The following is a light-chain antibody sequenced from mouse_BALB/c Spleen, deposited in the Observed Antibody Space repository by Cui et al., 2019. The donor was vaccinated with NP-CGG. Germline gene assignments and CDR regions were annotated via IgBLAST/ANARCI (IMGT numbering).Light chain of an antibody. V-gene: IGLV1*01. J-gene: IGLJ1*01. Sequence: QAVVTQESALTTSPGETVTLTCRSSTGAVTTSNYANWVQEKPDHLFTGLIGGTNNRAPRVPARFSGSLIGDKAALTSTGTQTEDEAIYFCALWYSNHWVFGGGTKLTVL. CDR2: GTN. CDR1: TGAVTTSNY. CDR3: ALWYSNHWV.